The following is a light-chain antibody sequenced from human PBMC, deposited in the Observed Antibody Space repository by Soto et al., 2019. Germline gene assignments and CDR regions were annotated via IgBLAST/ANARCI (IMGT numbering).Light chain of an antibody. Sequence: EFVLTQSPGTLSLSPGERATLSCRASQSVSSNLAWYQQKPGQAPRLLIYGASTRATGIPARFSGSGSGTEFTLTISSLQSEDFAVYYCQQYNNWPLTFGQGTRL. CDR1: QSVSSN. V-gene: IGKV3-15*01. CDR2: GAS. CDR3: QQYNNWPLT. J-gene: IGKJ5*01.